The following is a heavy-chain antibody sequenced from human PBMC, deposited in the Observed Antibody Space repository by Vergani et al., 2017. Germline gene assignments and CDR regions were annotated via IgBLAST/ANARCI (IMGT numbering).Heavy chain of an antibody. D-gene: IGHD6-19*01. J-gene: IGHJ4*02. V-gene: IGHV4-34*01. Sequence: QVQLQQWGARLLKPSETLSLTCAVYGGSFSGYYWSWIRQPPGKGLEWIGEINHSGSTNYNPSLKSRVTISVDTSKNQFSLKLSSVTAADTAVYYCARGRQWLVRYFDYWGQGTLVTVSS. CDR1: GGSFSGYY. CDR2: INHSGST. CDR3: ARGRQWLVRYFDY.